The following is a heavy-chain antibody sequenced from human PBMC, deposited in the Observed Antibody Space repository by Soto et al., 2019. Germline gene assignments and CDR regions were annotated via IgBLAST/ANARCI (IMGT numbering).Heavy chain of an antibody. Sequence: GASVKVSCKASGFTFTSSAVQWVRQARGQRLEWIGWIVVGSGNTNYAQKFQERVTITRDMSTSTAYMELSSLRSEDTAVYYCAAAWVDGRNRNIDAFDIWGQGTMVTVSS. CDR3: AAAWVDGRNRNIDAFDI. CDR2: IVVGSGNT. D-gene: IGHD5-12*01. J-gene: IGHJ3*02. CDR1: GFTFTSSA. V-gene: IGHV1-58*01.